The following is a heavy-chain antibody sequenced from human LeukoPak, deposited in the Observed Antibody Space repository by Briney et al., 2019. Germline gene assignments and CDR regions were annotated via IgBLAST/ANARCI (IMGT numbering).Heavy chain of an antibody. CDR2: ISNDGSNK. CDR1: GLTVSTNY. CDR3: AKHSSGIAVAGTVQY. J-gene: IGHJ4*02. D-gene: IGHD6-19*01. Sequence: GGSLRLSCAASGLTVSTNYMTWVRQAPGKGLEWVALISNDGSNKYYADSVKGRFTISRDNSKNTLYLQMNSLRAEDTAVYYCAKHSSGIAVAGTVQYWGQGTLVTVSS. V-gene: IGHV3-30*18.